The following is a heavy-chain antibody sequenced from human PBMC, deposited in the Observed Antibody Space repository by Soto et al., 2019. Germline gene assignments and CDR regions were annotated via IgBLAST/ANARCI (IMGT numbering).Heavy chain of an antibody. D-gene: IGHD6-6*01. CDR1: GFTFSNYW. CDR2: IDQDGSEK. CDR3: ASRGAVSTSSSFY. V-gene: IGHV3-7*01. Sequence: EVQLVESGGGLVKPGGSLRLSCAASGFTFSNYWMSWVRQAPGKGLEWVANIDQDGSEKYYVDSVKGRFTISRDNAKNSLYLQMNSLRAEDTAVYYCASRGAVSTSSSFYWGQGTVVTVSS. J-gene: IGHJ4*02.